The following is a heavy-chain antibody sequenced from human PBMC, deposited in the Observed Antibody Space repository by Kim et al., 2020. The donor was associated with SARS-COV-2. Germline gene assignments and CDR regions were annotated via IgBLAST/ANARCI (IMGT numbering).Heavy chain of an antibody. J-gene: IGHJ4*02. CDR3: VRENWYYQY. V-gene: IGHV1-3*01. D-gene: IGHD3-10*01. Sequence: KFQDRVTITKDTSASTVYMELTSLTSEDTAVYYCVRENWYYQYWGQGTLVTVSS.